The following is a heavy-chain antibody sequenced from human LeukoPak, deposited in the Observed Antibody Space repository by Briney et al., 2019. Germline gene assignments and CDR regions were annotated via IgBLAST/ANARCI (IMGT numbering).Heavy chain of an antibody. CDR3: ARADYYDSRGSLDY. CDR2: IYPADSDA. J-gene: IGHJ4*02. D-gene: IGHD3-22*01. Sequence: GASLKISCKGSGSRFTSYWIGWVRQMPGKGLESMGTIYPADSDARYSPSFQGQVTISADKSISTTYLQWSSLKASDTAMYYCARADYYDSRGSLDYWGQGTLVTVSS. CDR1: GSRFTSYW. V-gene: IGHV5-51*01.